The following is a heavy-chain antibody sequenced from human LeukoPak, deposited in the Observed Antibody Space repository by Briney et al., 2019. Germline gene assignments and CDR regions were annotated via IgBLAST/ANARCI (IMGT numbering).Heavy chain of an antibody. CDR3: ARDVLRYFDWFNPHPGDAFDI. J-gene: IGHJ3*02. CDR1: GYTFTNYH. CDR2: INPSGGST. D-gene: IGHD3-9*01. Sequence: ASVKVSCKASGYTFTNYHLHWVRQAPGQGLEWMGIINPSGGSTSYAQKFQDRVTMTRDTSTSTVYMELSSLRSEDTAVYYCARDVLRYFDWFNPHPGDAFDIWGQGTMVTVSS. V-gene: IGHV1-46*01.